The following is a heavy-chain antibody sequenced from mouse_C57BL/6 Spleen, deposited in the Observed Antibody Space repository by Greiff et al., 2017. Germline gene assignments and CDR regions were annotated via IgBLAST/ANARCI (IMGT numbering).Heavy chain of an antibody. Sequence: QVQLQQSGPELVKPGASVKISCKASGYAFSSSWMNWVKQRPGKGLEWIGRIYPGDGDTNYNGKFKGKATLTADKSSSTAYMQLSSLTSEDSAVYFCARFYGSFYYFDYWGQGTTRTVSS. D-gene: IGHD1-1*01. CDR1: GYAFSSSW. V-gene: IGHV1-82*01. CDR3: ARFYGSFYYFDY. CDR2: IYPGDGDT. J-gene: IGHJ2*01.